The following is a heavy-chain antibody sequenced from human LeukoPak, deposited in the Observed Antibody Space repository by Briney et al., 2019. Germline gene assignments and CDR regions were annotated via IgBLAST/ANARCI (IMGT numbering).Heavy chain of an antibody. V-gene: IGHV4-59*01. D-gene: IGHD2-15*01. J-gene: IGHJ5*02. CDR2: IYYSGST. Sequence: SETLSLTCTVSGGSISSYYWSWIRQPPGKGLEWIGYIYYSGSTNYNPSLKSRVTISVDTSKNQFSLKLSSVTAADTAVYYCARATRYCSGGSCKTTGHNWFDPWGQGTLVTVSS. CDR3: ARATRYCSGGSCKTTGHNWFDP. CDR1: GGSISSYY.